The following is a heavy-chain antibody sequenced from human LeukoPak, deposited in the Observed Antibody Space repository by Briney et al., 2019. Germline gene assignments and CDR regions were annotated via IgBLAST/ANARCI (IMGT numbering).Heavy chain of an antibody. CDR1: GFTFSSYN. J-gene: IGHJ4*02. D-gene: IGHD3-10*01. CDR3: SDVSGSY. V-gene: IGHV3-21*01. CDR2: ISSSSSHI. Sequence: GGSLRLSCAASGFTFSSYNMNWVRQAPGKGLEWVSFISSSSSHIYYADSVKGRFAISRDNAKNSLYLQMNSLRAEDTAVYYCSDVSGSYWGQGTLVTVSS.